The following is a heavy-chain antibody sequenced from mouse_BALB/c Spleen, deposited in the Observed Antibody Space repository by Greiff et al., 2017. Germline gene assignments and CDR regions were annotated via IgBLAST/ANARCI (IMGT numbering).Heavy chain of an antibody. CDR1: GDSITSGY. Sequence: VQLQQSGPSLVKPSQTLSLTCSVTGDSITSGYWNWIRKFPGNKLEYMGYISYSGSTYYNPSLKSRISITRDTSKNQYYLQLNSVTTEDTATYYCARRNYRYGEYYFDYWGQGTTLTVSS. V-gene: IGHV3-8*02. CDR3: ARRNYRYGEYYFDY. J-gene: IGHJ2*01. CDR2: ISYSGST. D-gene: IGHD2-14*01.